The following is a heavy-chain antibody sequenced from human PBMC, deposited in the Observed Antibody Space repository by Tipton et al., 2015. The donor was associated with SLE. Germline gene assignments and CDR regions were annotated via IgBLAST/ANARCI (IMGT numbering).Heavy chain of an antibody. CDR3: AKDTYVEYYYGMDV. CDR2: INGDGSIT. J-gene: IGHJ6*02. V-gene: IGHV3-74*01. Sequence: SLRLSCAGSGFAFSSYSMHWVRQAPGKGLVWVSHINGDGSITNYADSVKGRFTISRDNAKNSLYLQMNSLRAEDTALYYCAKDTYVEYYYGMDVWGQGTTVTVSS. D-gene: IGHD3-10*02. CDR1: GFAFSSYS.